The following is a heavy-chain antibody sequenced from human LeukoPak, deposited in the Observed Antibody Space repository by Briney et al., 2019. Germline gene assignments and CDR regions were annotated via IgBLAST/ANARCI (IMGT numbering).Heavy chain of an antibody. V-gene: IGHV3-7*03. CDR2: IKQDGSEK. Sequence: PGGSLRLSCAASGFTFSSYWMSWVRQAPGKGLEWVANIKQDGSEKYYVDSVKGRFTISRDNAKNSLYLQMNSLRAEDTAVYYCAREAGKQWLEYYFDYWGQGTLVTVSS. J-gene: IGHJ4*02. CDR3: AREAGKQWLEYYFDY. CDR1: GFTFSSYW. D-gene: IGHD6-19*01.